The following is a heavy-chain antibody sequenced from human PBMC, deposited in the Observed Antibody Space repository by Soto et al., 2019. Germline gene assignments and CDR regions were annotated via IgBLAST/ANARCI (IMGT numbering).Heavy chain of an antibody. CDR1: GGSISSGGYY. CDR2: IYYSGST. CDR3: ARERGGPEAFDI. V-gene: IGHV4-31*03. D-gene: IGHD2-15*01. Sequence: PSETLSLTCTVSGGSISSGGYYWSWIRQHPGKGLEWIGYIYYSGSTYYNPSLKSRVTISVDTSKNQFSLKLSSVTAADTAVYYCARERGGPEAFDIWGQGTMVTVSS. J-gene: IGHJ3*02.